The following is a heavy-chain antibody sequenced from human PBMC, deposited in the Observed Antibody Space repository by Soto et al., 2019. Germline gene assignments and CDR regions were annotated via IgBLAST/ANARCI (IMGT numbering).Heavy chain of an antibody. Sequence: GGSLRLSCAASGFTFSSYAMSWVRQAPGKGLEWVSAISGSGGSTYYADSVKVRFTISRDNSKNTLYLQMNSLRAEDTAVYYCAKKFSGYGLYFDYWGQGTLVTVSS. J-gene: IGHJ4*02. CDR3: AKKFSGYGLYFDY. CDR1: GFTFSSYA. V-gene: IGHV3-23*01. CDR2: ISGSGGST. D-gene: IGHD5-12*01.